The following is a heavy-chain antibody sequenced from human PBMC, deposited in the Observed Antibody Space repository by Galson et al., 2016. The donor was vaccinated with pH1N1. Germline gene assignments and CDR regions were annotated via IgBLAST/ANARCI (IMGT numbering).Heavy chain of an antibody. D-gene: IGHD4-17*01. J-gene: IGHJ4*02. CDR3: AKGAAVTTRPRIDY. Sequence: SLRLSCAASGFTFGAFAMTWVLQAPGKGLEWVSIISGSGSGTYYADSVKGRFTVSRDNSKNTLFLQMNSLRAVDTALYYCAKGAAVTTRPRIDYWGQGILVTVSS. CDR1: GFTFGAFA. CDR2: ISGSGSGT. V-gene: IGHV3-23*01.